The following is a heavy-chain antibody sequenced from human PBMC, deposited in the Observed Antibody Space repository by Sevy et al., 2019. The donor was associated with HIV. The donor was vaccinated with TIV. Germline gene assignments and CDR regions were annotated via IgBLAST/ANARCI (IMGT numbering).Heavy chain of an antibody. Sequence: GGSLRLSCAASGFTFSNYAMHWVRQAPGKGLEWVAVISYDGSNKYYADSVKGRFTISRDNSKNTLFLQMNSLRAEDTAIYYCARKYDSSGYFDYWGQGTLVTVSS. CDR1: GFTFSNYA. V-gene: IGHV3-30-3*01. J-gene: IGHJ4*02. D-gene: IGHD3-22*01. CDR3: ARKYDSSGYFDY. CDR2: ISYDGSNK.